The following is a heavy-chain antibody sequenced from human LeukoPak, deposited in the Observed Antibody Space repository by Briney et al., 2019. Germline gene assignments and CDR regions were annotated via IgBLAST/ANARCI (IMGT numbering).Heavy chain of an antibody. CDR3: ARASTIFGHFAY. CDR1: GGSISSSRYY. V-gene: IGHV4-39*07. CDR2: IYYSGST. Sequence: PSETLSLTCTVSGGSISSSRYYWGWIRQPPGKGLEWIGSIYYSGSTYYNPSLKSRLTISVDTSKNQFSLKLTSVTAADTAVYYCARASTIFGHFAYWGRGTLVTVSS. J-gene: IGHJ4*02. D-gene: IGHD3-3*01.